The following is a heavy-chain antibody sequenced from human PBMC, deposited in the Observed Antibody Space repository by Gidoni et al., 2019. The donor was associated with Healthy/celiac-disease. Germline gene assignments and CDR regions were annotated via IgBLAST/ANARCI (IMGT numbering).Heavy chain of an antibody. J-gene: IGHJ4*02. CDR3: ARGARPGGFDY. CDR1: GFTFDDYA. Sequence: EVQLVESGGGLVQPGRSLRLSCAASGFTFDDYAMHWVRQAPGKGLEWVSGISWNSGSIGYADSVKGRFTISRDNAKNSLYLQMNSLRAEDTALYYCARGARPGGFDYWGQGTLVTVSS. CDR2: ISWNSGSI. V-gene: IGHV3-9*01. D-gene: IGHD3-16*01.